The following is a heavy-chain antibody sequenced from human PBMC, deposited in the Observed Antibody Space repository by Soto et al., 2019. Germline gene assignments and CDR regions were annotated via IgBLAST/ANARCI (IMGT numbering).Heavy chain of an antibody. D-gene: IGHD1-7*01. J-gene: IGHJ6*02. CDR1: GYTFTGYY. CDR2: INPNSGGT. V-gene: IGHV1-2*04. Sequence: EASVKVSCKASGYTFTGYYMHWVRQAPGQGLEWMGWINPNSGGTNYAQKFQGWVTMTRDTSISTAYMELSRLRSDDTAVYYCAREGYNWNFIDYYYYVMDVWGQGTTVTVSS. CDR3: AREGYNWNFIDYYYYVMDV.